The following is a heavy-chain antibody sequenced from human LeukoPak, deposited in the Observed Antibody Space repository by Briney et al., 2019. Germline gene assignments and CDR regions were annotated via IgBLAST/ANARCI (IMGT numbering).Heavy chain of an antibody. Sequence: GESLRISCKGSGYSFTNSWIGWVRQMPGKGLELMGIINPGDSEIRYSPSFQGQVTISVDKSINTAYLQWSSLNASDTAMYYCSRQGCTTTSCHTIDSWGQGTLVSVSS. CDR2: INPGDSEI. D-gene: IGHD2-2*02. CDR3: SRQGCTTTSCHTIDS. CDR1: GYSFTNSW. J-gene: IGHJ4*02. V-gene: IGHV5-51*01.